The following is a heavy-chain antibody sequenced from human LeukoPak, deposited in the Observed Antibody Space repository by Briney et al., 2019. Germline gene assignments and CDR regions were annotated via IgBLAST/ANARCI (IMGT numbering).Heavy chain of an antibody. V-gene: IGHV4-4*07. CDR2: IYTSGST. CDR1: GNSFGDYY. Sequence: TSGTLSLTCTVSGNSFGDYYWSWIRQPAGKGLEWIGRIYTSGSTTYNPSLKSRVTMSVDTSKSQFSLNLMSVTAADTAVYYCTRDTGTTGEVKFDPWGQGTLVTVSS. J-gene: IGHJ5*02. D-gene: IGHD4-17*01. CDR3: TRDTGTTGEVKFDP.